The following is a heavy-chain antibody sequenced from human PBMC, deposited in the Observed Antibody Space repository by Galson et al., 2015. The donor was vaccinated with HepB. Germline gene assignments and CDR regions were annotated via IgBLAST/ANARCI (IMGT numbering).Heavy chain of an antibody. CDR3: AKAISDYYDSSGYLVY. CDR2: IRYDGSNK. CDR1: GFTFSSYG. J-gene: IGHJ4*02. V-gene: IGHV3-30*02. Sequence: SLRLSCAASGFTFSSYGMHWVRQAPGTGLEWVAFIRYDGSNKYYADSVMGRFTISRDNSKNTLYLQMNSLRAEDTAVYYCAKAISDYYDSSGYLVYWGQGTLVTVSS. D-gene: IGHD3-22*01.